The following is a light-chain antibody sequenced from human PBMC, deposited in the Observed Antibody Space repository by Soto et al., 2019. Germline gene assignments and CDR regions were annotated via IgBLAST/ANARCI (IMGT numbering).Light chain of an antibody. CDR2: GGS. CDR1: QSVNSKN. J-gene: IGKJ1*01. V-gene: IGKV3-20*01. CDR3: QQCGSSPT. Sequence: EIVLTQSPDTLSLSPGERATLSCRASQSVNSKNLAWYQQKPGQAPRLLIYGGSERVTGIPDRFTGSGSGTDFTLTINRLEPEDFALYYCQQCGSSPTFGQGTRVE.